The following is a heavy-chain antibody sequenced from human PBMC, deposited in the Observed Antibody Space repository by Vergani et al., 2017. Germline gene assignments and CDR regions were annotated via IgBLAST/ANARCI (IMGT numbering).Heavy chain of an antibody. V-gene: IGHV3-66*01. D-gene: IGHD5-18*01. CDR3: AVNTAFYYYYGMDV. CDR1: GFTFSDYY. CDR2: IYSGGST. J-gene: IGHJ6*02. Sequence: EVQLVESGGGLVKPGGSLRLSCAASGFTFSDYYMSWIRQAPGKGLEWVSVIYSGGSTYYADSVKGRFTISRDNSKNTLYLQMNSLRAEDTAVYYCAVNTAFYYYYGMDVWGQGTTVTVSS.